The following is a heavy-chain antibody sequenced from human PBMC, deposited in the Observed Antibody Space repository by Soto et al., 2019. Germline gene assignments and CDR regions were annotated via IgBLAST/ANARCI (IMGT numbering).Heavy chain of an antibody. J-gene: IGHJ6*04. D-gene: IGHD3-3*01. CDR3: GSVLFPFLERLVTASSYCGLNV. V-gene: IGHV6-1*01. Sequence: PSQTLSLTCAISGDSVSSNSAAWNWIRQSPSRGLEWLGRTYYRSKWYNDYAVSVKSRITINPDTSKNQFSLQLNSVTPEDTAVYYCGSVLFPFLERLVTASSYCGLNVWGKGPTVSVCS. CDR1: GDSVSSNSAA. CDR2: TYYRSKWYN.